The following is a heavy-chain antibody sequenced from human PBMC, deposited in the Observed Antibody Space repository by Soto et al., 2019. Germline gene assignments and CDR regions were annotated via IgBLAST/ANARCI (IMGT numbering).Heavy chain of an antibody. CDR3: ARDRMPQLGGLFDY. Sequence: PSETLSLTCTVSGGSISSSDYYWSWIRQPPGKGLEWIGYIFYTGSTYYNPSLKSRVTISVDTSKSQFSLKLSSVTAADTAVYYCARDRMPQLGGLFDYWGQGTLVTVSS. CDR1: GGSISSSDYY. V-gene: IGHV4-30-4*01. D-gene: IGHD1-1*01. CDR2: IFYTGST. J-gene: IGHJ4*02.